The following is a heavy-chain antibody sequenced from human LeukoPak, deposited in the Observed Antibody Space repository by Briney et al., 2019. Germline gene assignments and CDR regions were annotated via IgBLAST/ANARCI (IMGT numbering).Heavy chain of an antibody. CDR3: ARDESPDRERGAFDI. D-gene: IGHD1-1*01. CDR2: IIPIFGTA. J-gene: IGHJ3*02. CDR1: GGTFSIYA. Sequence: GASVKVSYKASGGTFSIYAISWVRQAPGQGLEWMGGIIPIFGTANYAQKLQGRVTMTTDTSTSTAYMELRSLRSDDTAVYYCARDESPDRERGAFDIWGQGTMVTVSS. V-gene: IGHV1-69*05.